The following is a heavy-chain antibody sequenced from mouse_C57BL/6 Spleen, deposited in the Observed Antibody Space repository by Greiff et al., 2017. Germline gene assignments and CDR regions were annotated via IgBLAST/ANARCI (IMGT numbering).Heavy chain of an antibody. CDR3: ARGGIYYDYDGDYFDY. V-gene: IGHV1-72*01. D-gene: IGHD2-4*01. J-gene: IGHJ2*01. CDR2: IDPNSGGT. Sequence: VQLQQPGAELVKPGASVTLSCKASGYTFTSYWMHWVKQRPGRGLEWIGRIDPNSGGTKYNEKFKSKATLTVDKPSSTAYMQLSSLTSEDSAVYYCARGGIYYDYDGDYFDYWGQGTTLTVSS. CDR1: GYTFTSYW.